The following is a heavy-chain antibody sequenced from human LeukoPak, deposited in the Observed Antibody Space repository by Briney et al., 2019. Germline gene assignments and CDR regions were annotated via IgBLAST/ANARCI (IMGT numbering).Heavy chain of an antibody. V-gene: IGHV4-39*07. J-gene: IGHJ4*02. CDR1: GGSISSSSYY. CDR3: AREDATAAGTDY. D-gene: IGHD6-13*01. Sequence: SETLSLTRTVSGGSISSSSYYWGWIRQPPGKGLEWIGSIYYSGSTYYNPSLKSRVTLSIDTSKNQFSLNVFSVTAADTAVCYCAREDATAAGTDYWGQGTLVTVSS. CDR2: IYYSGST.